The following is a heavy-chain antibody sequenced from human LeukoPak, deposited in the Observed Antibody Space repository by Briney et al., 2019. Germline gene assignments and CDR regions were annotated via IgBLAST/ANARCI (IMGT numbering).Heavy chain of an antibody. D-gene: IGHD7-27*01. CDR3: AKDGGLWVSAHWGDS. CDR2: ISSSSSTI. V-gene: IGHV3-48*01. CDR1: GFTFSTYS. J-gene: IGHJ4*02. Sequence: GGSLRLSCAASGFTFSTYSMNWVRQAPGKGLEWVSYISSSSSTIYYADSVKGRFTISRDNSKNTLFLQMNSLRAEDTAVYYCAKDGGLWVSAHWGDSWGRGTLVTVSS.